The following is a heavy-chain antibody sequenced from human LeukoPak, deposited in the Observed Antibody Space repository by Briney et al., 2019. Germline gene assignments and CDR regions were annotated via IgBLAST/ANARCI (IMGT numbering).Heavy chain of an antibody. CDR1: AFILINSS. Sequence: GGSLLLSCSASAFILINSSMNWVLQPAAKELEWVARIINWGGCSIHYADSVKGRFTISRDNSKNTLYLQMNSLRTEDTAVYYCVRVVCGSFDFWGRGTLVTVSS. D-gene: IGHD6-25*01. J-gene: IGHJ2*01. CDR3: VRVVCGSFDF. V-gene: IGHV3-23*03. CDR2: IINWGGCSI.